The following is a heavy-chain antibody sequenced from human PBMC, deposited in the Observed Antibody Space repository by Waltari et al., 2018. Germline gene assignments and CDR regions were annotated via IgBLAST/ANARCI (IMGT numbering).Heavy chain of an antibody. J-gene: IGHJ5*02. CDR1: GGSFSGYY. Sequence: QVQLQQWGAGLLKPSETLSLTCAVYGGSFSGYYWSWIRQPPGKGLEWIGEINHSGSTNYNPSLKSRVTISVDTSKNQFSLKLSSVTAADTAVYYCARGGRWIQLWPRTVSWFDPWGQGTLVTVSS. D-gene: IGHD5-18*01. V-gene: IGHV4-34*01. CDR2: INHSGST. CDR3: ARGGRWIQLWPRTVSWFDP.